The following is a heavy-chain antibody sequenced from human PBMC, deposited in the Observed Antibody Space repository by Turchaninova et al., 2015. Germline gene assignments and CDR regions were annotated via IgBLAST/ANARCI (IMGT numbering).Heavy chain of an antibody. CDR1: GSSPSTSGVG. CDR3: AVLHCSVTTCYKERWFDY. CDR2: IYWDDEK. V-gene: IGHV2-5*02. Sequence: QITLKESGPTLVTPTQTLPLTCTFSGSSPSTSGVGLGWIRPPPGKALGGLALIYWDDEKRYSPSLRSRLTITKDTSKNQVVLTMTNMDPVDTATYYCAVLHCSVTTCYKERWFDYWGQGTLVTVSS. J-gene: IGHJ4*02. D-gene: IGHD2-2*02.